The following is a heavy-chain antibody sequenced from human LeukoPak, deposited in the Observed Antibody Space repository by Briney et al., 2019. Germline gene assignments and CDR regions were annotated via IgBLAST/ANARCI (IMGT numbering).Heavy chain of an antibody. CDR3: ARDIISGYGSFDY. Sequence: PGGSLRLSCAASGFTFSSYAMHWVRQAPGKGLEWVAVISYDGSNKYYADSVKGRFTISRDNSKNTLYLQMNSLRAEDTAVYYCARDIISGYGSFDYWGQGTLVTVSS. J-gene: IGHJ4*02. CDR2: ISYDGSNK. V-gene: IGHV3-30-3*01. D-gene: IGHD3-10*01. CDR1: GFTFSSYA.